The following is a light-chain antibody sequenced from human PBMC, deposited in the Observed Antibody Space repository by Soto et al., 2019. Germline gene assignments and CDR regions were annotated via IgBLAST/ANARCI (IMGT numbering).Light chain of an antibody. CDR2: AAS. V-gene: IGKV1-27*01. Sequence: DIQMTQSPSSLSASVGDRVTITGRASQGISNYLAWYQQKPGKVPKLLIYAASTLQSGVPSRFSGSGSGTDFTLTISSLQPEDVATYYCQKYNSAPTFGQGTKVEIK. CDR1: QGISNY. CDR3: QKYNSAPT. J-gene: IGKJ1*01.